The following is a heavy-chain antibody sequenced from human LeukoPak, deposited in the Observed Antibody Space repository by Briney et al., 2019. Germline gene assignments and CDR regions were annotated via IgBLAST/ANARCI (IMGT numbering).Heavy chain of an antibody. Sequence: GGSLRLSCGASGFTFDDYWMSWVRQAPGQGLEWVANINQDGSEKYYLDSAKGRFTISRDNAKNSLYLQMNSLRAEDTALYYCAKDRQWLVTGWFDPWGQGTLVTVSS. D-gene: IGHD6-19*01. J-gene: IGHJ5*02. CDR2: INQDGSEK. CDR3: AKDRQWLVTGWFDP. V-gene: IGHV3-7*03. CDR1: GFTFDDYW.